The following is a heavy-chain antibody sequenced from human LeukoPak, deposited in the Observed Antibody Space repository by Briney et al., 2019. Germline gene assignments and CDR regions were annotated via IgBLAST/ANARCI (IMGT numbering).Heavy chain of an antibody. D-gene: IGHD3-10*01. J-gene: IGHJ5*02. CDR2: ISGSGGST. CDR3: AKDGIDSGDPNGFDP. CDR1: GFTFNSYA. V-gene: IGHV3-23*01. Sequence: GGSLRLSCAASGFTFNSYAMSWVRQAAGKGLEWVSSISGSGGSTYYADSVKGRFTISRDSSKNKLYLQMNTLRAEDTAIYYCAKDGIDSGDPNGFDPWGQGTLVTVSS.